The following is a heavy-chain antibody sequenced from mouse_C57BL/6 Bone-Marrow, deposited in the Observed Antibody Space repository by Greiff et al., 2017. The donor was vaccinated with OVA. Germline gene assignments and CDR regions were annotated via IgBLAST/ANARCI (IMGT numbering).Heavy chain of an antibody. CDR1: GYTFTSYW. J-gene: IGHJ3*01. D-gene: IGHD1-1*01. V-gene: IGHV1-61*01. CDR3: AMSDGSSYWFAY. Sequence: QVQLQQPGAELVRPGSSVKLSCKASGYTFTSYWMDWVKQRPGQGLEWIGNIHPTDSATHYDQKFKDKVTLSVDKSSSTVYMQLSSLTSEDSAVYYCAMSDGSSYWFAYWGQGTLVTVSA. CDR2: IHPTDSAT.